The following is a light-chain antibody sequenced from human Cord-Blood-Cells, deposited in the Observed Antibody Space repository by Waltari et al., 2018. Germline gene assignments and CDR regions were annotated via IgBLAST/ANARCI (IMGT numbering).Light chain of an antibody. J-gene: IGKJ1*01. CDR2: AAS. CDR1: QSISSY. CDR3: QQSYSTPWT. Sequence: DIQMTQSPSSLSASVGDRVPLTCRASQSISSYLNWYQQKPGKAPKLLIYAASSLQSGVTSRFSGSGSGTDFTLTISSLQPEDFSTYYCQQSYSTPWTFGQGTKGEIK. V-gene: IGKV1-39*01.